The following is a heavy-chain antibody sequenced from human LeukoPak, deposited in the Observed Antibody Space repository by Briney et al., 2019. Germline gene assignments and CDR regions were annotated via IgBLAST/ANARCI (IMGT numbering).Heavy chain of an antibody. V-gene: IGHV4-4*07. Sequence: PSETLSLTCTVSGGSITSYYWSWIRQPAGKGLEWIGRIYSNENTNYNPSLKSRVTMSVDTSKNQFSLKLSSVTAGDTAVYYCARGRTTPYYFDDWGQGTLVTVSS. CDR1: GGSITSYY. CDR3: ARGRTTPYYFDD. D-gene: IGHD2/OR15-2a*01. J-gene: IGHJ4*02. CDR2: IYSNENT.